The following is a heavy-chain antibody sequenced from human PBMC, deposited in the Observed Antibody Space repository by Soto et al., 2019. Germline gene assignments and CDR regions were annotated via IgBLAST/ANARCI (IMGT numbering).Heavy chain of an antibody. Sequence: ASVKVSCKASGYTFTSYGISWVRQAPGQGLEWMGWISAYNGNTNYAQKLQGRVTMTTDTSTSTAYMELRSLRSDDTAVCYCARDTVVTTGYYYDMDVWGQGTTVTVSS. V-gene: IGHV1-18*01. CDR3: ARDTVVTTGYYYDMDV. J-gene: IGHJ6*02. D-gene: IGHD4-4*01. CDR1: GYTFTSYG. CDR2: ISAYNGNT.